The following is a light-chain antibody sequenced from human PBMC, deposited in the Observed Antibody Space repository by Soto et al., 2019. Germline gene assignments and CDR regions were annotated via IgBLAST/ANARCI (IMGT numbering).Light chain of an antibody. CDR3: SSYSTSSTNYV. CDR2: DVT. CDR1: SSDVGGYNS. J-gene: IGLJ1*01. V-gene: IGLV2-14*01. Sequence: QSALTQPASVSGSPGQSITISCTGISSDVGGYNSVSWYQQHPGKAPKLMLYDVTNRPSGVSNRFSGPKSGNTASLTISGLQAEDEADYYCSSYSTSSTNYVFGAGTKLTVL.